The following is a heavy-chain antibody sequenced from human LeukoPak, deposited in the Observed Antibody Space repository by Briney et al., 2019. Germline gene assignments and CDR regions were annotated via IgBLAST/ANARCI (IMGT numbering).Heavy chain of an antibody. CDR2: IKQDGKEK. J-gene: IGHJ4*02. V-gene: IGHV3-7*01. CDR1: GFTFGTYW. Sequence: PGGSLRLSCAASGFTFGTYWMTWIRQAPGKGLEWVANIKQDGKEKYYADSVKGRFTISRDNAKNSLYLQMNSLKAEDTAVYYCARDRESYYVDYWGQGTLVTVSS. D-gene: IGHD3-10*01. CDR3: ARDRESYYVDY.